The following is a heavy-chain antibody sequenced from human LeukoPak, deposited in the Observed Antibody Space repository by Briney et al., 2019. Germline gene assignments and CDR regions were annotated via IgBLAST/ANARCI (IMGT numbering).Heavy chain of an antibody. CDR2: ISYDGSNK. V-gene: IGHV3-30*04. CDR1: GFTFGSYA. Sequence: GGSLRLSCAASGFTFGSYAMHGVGQVPGKGLEGWAVISYDGSNKYYADSVKGRFTISRDNSKNTLYLQMNSLRAEDTAVYYCARAALRYFDWLAGMDVWGKGTTVTVSS. J-gene: IGHJ6*04. CDR3: ARAALRYFDWLAGMDV. D-gene: IGHD3-9*01.